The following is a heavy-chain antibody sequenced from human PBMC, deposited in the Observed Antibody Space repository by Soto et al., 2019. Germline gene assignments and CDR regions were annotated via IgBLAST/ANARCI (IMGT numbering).Heavy chain of an antibody. J-gene: IGHJ6*02. CDR3: ARELGYCSSTSVCYYGMDV. V-gene: IGHV4-61*01. Sequence: SETLSLTCTVSGGSVSSGSYYWSWIRQPPGKGLEWIGYIYYSGSTNYNPSLKSRVTISVDTSKNQFSLKLSSVTAADTAVYYCARELGYCSSTSVCYYGMDVWGQGTTVTVYS. CDR2: IYYSGST. CDR1: GGSVSSGSYY. D-gene: IGHD2-2*01.